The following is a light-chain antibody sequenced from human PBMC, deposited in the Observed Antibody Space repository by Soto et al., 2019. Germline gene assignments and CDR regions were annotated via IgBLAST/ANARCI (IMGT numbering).Light chain of an antibody. J-gene: IGLJ3*02. CDR3: CSYAGSSTWV. CDR1: SSDVGNYNL. CDR2: EGS. V-gene: IGLV2-23*01. Sequence: QSVLTQPASVSGSPGQSITISCTGTSSDVGNYNLVSWYQQHPGKATKLMIYEGSKRPSGVSNRFSGSKSGNTASLTISGLQAEDEADYNCCSYAGSSTWVFGGGTKLTVL.